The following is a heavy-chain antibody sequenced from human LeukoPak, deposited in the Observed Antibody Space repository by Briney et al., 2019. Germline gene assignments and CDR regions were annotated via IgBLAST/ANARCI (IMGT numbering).Heavy chain of an antibody. CDR2: ISGSSNYI. CDR3: ARDESGDNDAFDI. V-gene: IGHV3-21*01. D-gene: IGHD2-21*01. CDR1: GFTFSDYT. Sequence: GGSLRLSCAASGFTFSDYTMNWVRLAPGKGLEWVSSISGSSNYIYYADSVKGRFTISRGNAKNSLYLQTNSLRVEDTAVYYCARDESGDNDAFDIWGQGTMVTVSS. J-gene: IGHJ3*02.